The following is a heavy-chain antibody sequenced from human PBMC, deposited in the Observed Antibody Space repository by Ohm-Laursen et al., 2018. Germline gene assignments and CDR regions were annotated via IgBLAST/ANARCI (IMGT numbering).Heavy chain of an antibody. CDR2: IYYNGNP. CDR3: SRGFSGWWGRIDY. D-gene: IGHD6-19*01. CDR1: GHSLRNYY. V-gene: IGHV4-59*12. Sequence: SQTLSLTCTVSGHSLRNYYWSWIRQPPGKGLEWIGYIYYNGNPRYNPSLESRVTISVDPSKNQFSLKLSSVSAADTAVYYCSRGFSGWWGRIDYWGQGTLVTVSS. J-gene: IGHJ4*02.